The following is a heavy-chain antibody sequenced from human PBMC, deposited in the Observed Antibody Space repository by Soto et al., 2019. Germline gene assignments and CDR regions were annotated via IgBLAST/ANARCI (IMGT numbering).Heavy chain of an antibody. CDR2: IYYSGST. J-gene: IGHJ4*02. V-gene: IGHV4-31*03. D-gene: IGHD1-7*01. Sequence: SETLSLTCTVSGGSISSGGYYWSWIRQHPGKGLEWIGYIYYSGSTYYNPSLKSRVTISVDTSKNQFSLKLSSVTAADTAVYYCARARTTFFREGYYFDYWGQGTLVTVSS. CDR3: ARARTTFFREGYYFDY. CDR1: GGSISSGGYY.